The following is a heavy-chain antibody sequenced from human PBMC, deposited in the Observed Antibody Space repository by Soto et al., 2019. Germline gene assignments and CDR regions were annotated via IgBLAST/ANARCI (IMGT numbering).Heavy chain of an antibody. D-gene: IGHD3-3*01. CDR1: GASLSSISYY. Sequence: SETLSLTCTVSGASLSSISYYWGWIRQPPGKGLEWVGSIFFTGNIYYNPSLKSRVTISVDTSRNQFSLMVNSVTAADTAVYYCARGREIFGAVTPFEYWGQGTQVTVSS. J-gene: IGHJ4*02. CDR3: ARGREIFGAVTPFEY. V-gene: IGHV4-39*02. CDR2: IFFTGNI.